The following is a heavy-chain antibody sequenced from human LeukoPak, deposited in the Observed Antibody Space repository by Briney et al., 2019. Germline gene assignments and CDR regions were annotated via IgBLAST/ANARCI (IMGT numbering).Heavy chain of an antibody. J-gene: IGHJ4*02. CDR2: ISDSGGST. D-gene: IGHD3-22*01. V-gene: IGHV3-23*01. CDR3: AKRGVVIRVILVGFHKEAYYFDS. Sequence: PGGSLRLSCAASGFTFSSYAMSWVRQAPGKGLEWVAGISDSGGSTNYADSVKGRYTISRDSPKNTLYLQMTSLRAEDTAVYFCAKRGVVIRVILVGFHKEAYYFDSWGQGTLVTVSS. CDR1: GFTFSSYA.